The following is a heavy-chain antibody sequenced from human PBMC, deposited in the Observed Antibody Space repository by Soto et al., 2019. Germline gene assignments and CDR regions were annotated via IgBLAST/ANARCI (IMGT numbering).Heavy chain of an antibody. D-gene: IGHD1-1*01. Sequence: GGSLRLSCAASGFTFSSYSMNWVRQAPGKGLEWVSYISSSSSLIYYAGSVKGRFTISRDNAKNSLFLQMNSLRAEDTAVYYCASQGTGGQYSQHWGQGTLVTVSS. V-gene: IGHV3-48*01. CDR3: ASQGTGGQYSQH. CDR2: ISSSSSLI. J-gene: IGHJ1*01. CDR1: GFTFSSYS.